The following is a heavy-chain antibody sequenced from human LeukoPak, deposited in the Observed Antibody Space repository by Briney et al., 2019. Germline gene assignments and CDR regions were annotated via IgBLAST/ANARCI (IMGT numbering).Heavy chain of an antibody. D-gene: IGHD2-2*01. CDR1: GFTFSSYG. Sequence: GGSLRLSCAASGFTFSSYGMSWVRQAPGKGLEWVSAISGSGGSTYYADSVKGRFTISRDNSKNTLYLQMNSLRAEDTAVYYCAKEGCSSTSCYVGGYFDYWGQGTLVTVSS. CDR3: AKEGCSSTSCYVGGYFDY. CDR2: ISGSGGST. V-gene: IGHV3-23*01. J-gene: IGHJ4*02.